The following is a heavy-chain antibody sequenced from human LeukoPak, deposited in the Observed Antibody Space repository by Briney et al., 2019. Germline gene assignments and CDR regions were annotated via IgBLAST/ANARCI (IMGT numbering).Heavy chain of an antibody. CDR1: GGSISSSSYY. V-gene: IGHV4-39*01. Sequence: PSETLSLTCTVSGGSISSSSYYWGWIRQPPGKGLEWIGSIYYSGSTYYNPSLKSRVTISVDTPKNQFSLKLSSVTAADTAVYYCARWCSGGSCSISFDYWGQGTLVTVSS. CDR2: IYYSGST. CDR3: ARWCSGGSCSISFDY. J-gene: IGHJ4*02. D-gene: IGHD2-15*01.